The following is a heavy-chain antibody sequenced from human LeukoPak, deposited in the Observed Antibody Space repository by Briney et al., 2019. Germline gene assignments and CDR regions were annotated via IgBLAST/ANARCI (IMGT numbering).Heavy chain of an antibody. J-gene: IGHJ4*02. CDR2: ISYDGSNK. CDR3: ARGGRLVHVDY. CDR1: GFTFSSYA. Sequence: GGSLRPSCAASGFTFSSYAMHWVRQAPGKGLEWVAVISYDGSNKYYADSVKGRFTISRDNSKNTLYLQMNSLRAEDTAVYYCARGGRLVHVDYWGQGTLVTVSS. D-gene: IGHD6-19*01. V-gene: IGHV3-30-3*01.